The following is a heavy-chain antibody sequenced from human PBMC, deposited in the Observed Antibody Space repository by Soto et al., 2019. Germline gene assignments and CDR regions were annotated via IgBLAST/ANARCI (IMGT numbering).Heavy chain of an antibody. V-gene: IGHV3-23*01. D-gene: IGHD1-7*01. CDR3: AKDRRAGGNYGFYSDF. CDR1: GFTFSSYG. CDR2: SSATGAGT. J-gene: IGHJ4*02. Sequence: TGGSLRLSCAASGFTFSSYGMTWVRQAPGKGLEWVSFSSATGAGTYYADSVKGRFAISRDNSKNTLYLQMTSLRADDTAGYYCAKDRRAGGNYGFYSDFWGQGALVTVSS.